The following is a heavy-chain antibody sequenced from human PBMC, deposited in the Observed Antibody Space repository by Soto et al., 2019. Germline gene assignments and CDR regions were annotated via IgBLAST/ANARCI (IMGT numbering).Heavy chain of an antibody. CDR1: GYTFTNYG. CDR3: ARDREYYYDSSGNYYYHYGMDV. J-gene: IGHJ6*02. V-gene: IGHV1-18*04. CDR2: ISGYNGNT. D-gene: IGHD3-22*01. Sequence: ASVKVSCKASGYTFTNYGISWVREAPGQGLEWMGWISGYNGNTKYAQKFQGRVTMTTDTPTNTAYMELRSLRSDDTAVYYCARDREYYYDSSGNYYYHYGMDVWGQGTTVTVSS.